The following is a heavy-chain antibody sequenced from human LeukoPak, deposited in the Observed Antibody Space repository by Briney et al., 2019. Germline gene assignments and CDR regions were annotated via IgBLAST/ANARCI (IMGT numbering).Heavy chain of an antibody. V-gene: IGHV3-48*01. CDR2: ISSSSSTI. D-gene: IGHD2-8*01. CDR1: GFTFSSYS. J-gene: IGHJ4*02. Sequence: GGSLRLSCAASGFTFSSYSMNWVRQAPGKGLEWVSYISSSSSTIYYADSVKGRFTISRDNAKNSLYLQMNSLRAEDTAVYYCARDPRYCTNGVCPDYWGQGTLVTVSP. CDR3: ARDPRYCTNGVCPDY.